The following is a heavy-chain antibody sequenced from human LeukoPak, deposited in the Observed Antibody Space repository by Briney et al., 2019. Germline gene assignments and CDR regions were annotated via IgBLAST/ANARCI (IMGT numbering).Heavy chain of an antibody. J-gene: IGHJ4*02. CDR1: GYTFTGYY. CDR2: INPDSGGT. V-gene: IGHV1-2*02. D-gene: IGHD3-10*01. Sequence: ASVKVSCKASGYTFTGYYMHWVRQAPGQGLEWMGWINPDSGGTKYAQKFQGRVTMTRDTSISTAYMELSRLRSDDTAVYYCARSVWFGELLFDYWGQGTLVTVSS. CDR3: ARSVWFGELLFDY.